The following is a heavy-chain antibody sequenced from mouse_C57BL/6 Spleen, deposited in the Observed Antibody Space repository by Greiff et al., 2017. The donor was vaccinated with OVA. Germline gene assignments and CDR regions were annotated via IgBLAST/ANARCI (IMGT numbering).Heavy chain of an antibody. CDR3: TSGYGNWGNY. Sequence: VQLQQSGAELVRPGASVTLSCKASGYTFTDYEMHWVKQTPVHGLEWIGAIDPETGGTAYNQKFKGKAILTADKSSSTAYMELRSLTSEDSAVYYCTSGYGNWGNYWGQGTTLTVSS. D-gene: IGHD2-1*01. CDR2: IDPETGGT. V-gene: IGHV1-15*01. J-gene: IGHJ2*01. CDR1: GYTFTDYE.